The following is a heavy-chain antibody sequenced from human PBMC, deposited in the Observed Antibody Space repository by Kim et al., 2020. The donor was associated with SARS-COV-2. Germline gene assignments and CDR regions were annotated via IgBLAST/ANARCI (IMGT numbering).Heavy chain of an antibody. CDR1: GGSISSGGYY. Sequence: SETLSLTCTVSGGSISSGGYYWSWIRQHPGKGLEWIGYIYYSGSTYYNPSLKSRVTISVDTSKNQFSLKLSSVTAADTAVYYCARDRWLRLTGGDAFDIWGQGTMVTVSS. J-gene: IGHJ3*02. D-gene: IGHD5-12*01. CDR3: ARDRWLRLTGGDAFDI. V-gene: IGHV4-31*03. CDR2: IYYSGST.